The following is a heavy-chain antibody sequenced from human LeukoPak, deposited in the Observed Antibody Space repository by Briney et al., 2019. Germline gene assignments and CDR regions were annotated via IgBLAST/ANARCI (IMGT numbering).Heavy chain of an antibody. D-gene: IGHD6-13*01. CDR2: ISYDGSNK. J-gene: IGHJ4*02. Sequence: GGSLRLSCAASGFTFSSYAMHWVRQAPGKGLEWVAVISYDGSNKYYADSVKGRFTISRDNSKNTLYLQMNSLRAEDTAVYYCARRIAAAGLYWGQGTLVTVSS. CDR1: GFTFSSYA. CDR3: ARRIAAAGLY. V-gene: IGHV3-30-3*01.